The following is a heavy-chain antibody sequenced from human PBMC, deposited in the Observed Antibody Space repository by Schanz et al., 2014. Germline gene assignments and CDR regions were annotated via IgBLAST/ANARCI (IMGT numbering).Heavy chain of an antibody. V-gene: IGHV1-18*01. CDR3: ARDAADFYDILTEEDY. D-gene: IGHD3-9*01. CDR2: ISAYNGNT. Sequence: QVQLVQSGAEVKKPGASVKVSCKASGYTFTSYGISWVRQAPGQGLEWMGWISAYNGNTKYPQKIQGRVTMTTDTATSTAYMELRSLRSDDTAVYSCARDAADFYDILTEEDYWGQGTLVTVSS. J-gene: IGHJ4*02. CDR1: GYTFTSYG.